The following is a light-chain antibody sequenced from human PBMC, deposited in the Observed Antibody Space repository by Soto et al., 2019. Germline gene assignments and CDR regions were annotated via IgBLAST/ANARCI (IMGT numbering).Light chain of an antibody. CDR3: QQYGSSPII. CDR2: GAS. V-gene: IGKV3-20*01. CDR1: QSVSSSY. Sequence: EIVLTQSPGTLSLSPGERATLSCRASQSVSSSYLAWYQQKPDQAPRLLIYGASSRATGSPDRFSGSGSGTDFTLTISRLEPEDFAVYYCQQYGSSPIIFGQGTRLEIK. J-gene: IGKJ5*01.